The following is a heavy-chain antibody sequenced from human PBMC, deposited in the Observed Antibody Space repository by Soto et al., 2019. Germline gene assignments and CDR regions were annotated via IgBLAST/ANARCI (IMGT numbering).Heavy chain of an antibody. CDR3: APVGHSAWYHDSYVDY. CDR2: ISSTGRT. CDR1: GFTFSSYA. J-gene: IGHJ4*02. D-gene: IGHD6-19*01. V-gene: IGHV3-23*01. Sequence: GGPLRLCCAVSGFTFSSYAMPWVRQAPGKGLEWLSVISSTGRTYSADPVKGRFTISRDNSKSILYLQMNSLRVEDTGVYYCAPVGHSAWYHDSYVDYGGQGTLVAVS.